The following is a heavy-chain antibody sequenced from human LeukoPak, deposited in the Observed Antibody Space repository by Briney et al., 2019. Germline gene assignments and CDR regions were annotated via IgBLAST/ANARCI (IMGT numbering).Heavy chain of an antibody. CDR3: ARDLIAAAAGNGMDV. V-gene: IGHV6-1*01. J-gene: IGHJ6*02. Sequence: SQTLSLTCAISGDSVSSNSATWIWIRQSPSRGLEWLGRTYYRSKWYNDYAVSVQGRISVNPDTSKNQFSLQLTSVTPEDMAVYYCARDLIAAAAGNGMDVWGQGTTVTVSS. CDR1: GDSVSSNSAT. CDR2: TYYRSKWYN. D-gene: IGHD6-13*01.